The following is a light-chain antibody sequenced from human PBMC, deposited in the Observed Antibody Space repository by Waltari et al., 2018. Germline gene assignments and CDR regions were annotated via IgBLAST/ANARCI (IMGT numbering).Light chain of an antibody. Sequence: QSVLTQPPSVSGTPGQRVTISCSGSSSNIACNSVNWYQQVPGKAPKLLSYKYGQRPSGVSDRLSGAKSASSASLAMSGLRSEDEAHYYCETWDANLNGVVFGGGTKLTVL. CDR2: KYG. V-gene: IGLV1-44*01. CDR1: SSNIACNS. CDR3: ETWDANLNGVV. J-gene: IGLJ2*01.